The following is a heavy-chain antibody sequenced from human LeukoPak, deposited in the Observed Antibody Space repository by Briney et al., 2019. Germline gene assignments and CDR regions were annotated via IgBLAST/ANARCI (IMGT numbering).Heavy chain of an antibody. D-gene: IGHD3-22*01. CDR2: IDPNSGGT. CDR3: AKEVHYYDSSDYFPLGY. V-gene: IGHV1-2*02. Sequence: ASVKVSCKASGDTFTGYYMHWVRQAPGQGLEWMRWIDPNSGGTNYAQKFQGRVTMTRDTSISTAYMELSRLTSDDTAVYYCAKEVHYYDSSDYFPLGYWGQGTLITVSS. CDR1: GDTFTGYY. J-gene: IGHJ4*02.